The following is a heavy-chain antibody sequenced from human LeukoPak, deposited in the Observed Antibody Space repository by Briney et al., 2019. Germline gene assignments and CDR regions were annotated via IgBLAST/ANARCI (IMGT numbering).Heavy chain of an antibody. CDR1: GGSISSYY. D-gene: IGHD4-11*01. Sequence: ETLSLTCTVSGGSISSYYWSWIRQPPGKGLEWIGYIYYSGSTNYNPSLKSRVTISVDTSKNQFSLKLSSVTAADTAVYYCARNSNYVGYYFDYWGQGTLVTVSS. CDR2: IYYSGST. V-gene: IGHV4-59*01. CDR3: ARNSNYVGYYFDY. J-gene: IGHJ4*02.